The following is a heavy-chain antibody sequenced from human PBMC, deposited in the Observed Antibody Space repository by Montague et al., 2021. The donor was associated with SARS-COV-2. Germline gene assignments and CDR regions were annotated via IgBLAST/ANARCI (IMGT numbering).Heavy chain of an antibody. V-gene: IGHV3-48*03. CDR1: GFTFNNYE. J-gene: IGHJ5*02. CDR3: SRGELYDSSGYWQTS. CDR2: ICNCGRHK. D-gene: IGHD3-22*01. Sequence: SLRLSCAASGFTFNNYEMHWVRQAPGKGLEWVSYICNCGRHKYYADSVKGRFTISRDNAKNSLYLQMNSLRAEDTAVYFCSRGELYDSSGYWQTSWGQGTLVTVSS.